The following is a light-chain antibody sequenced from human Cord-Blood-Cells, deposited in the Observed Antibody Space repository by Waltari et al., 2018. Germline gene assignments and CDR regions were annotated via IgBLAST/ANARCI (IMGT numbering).Light chain of an antibody. Sequence: QSALTQPRSVSGSPGQSVTISSPGTSSDVGGYNSVSCYQQHPGKAPKLMIYDVSKRPSGVPDRFSGSKSGNTASLTISGLQAEDEADYYCCSYAGSYTVVFGGGTKLTVL. J-gene: IGLJ2*01. CDR3: CSYAGSYTVV. V-gene: IGLV2-11*01. CDR2: DVS. CDR1: SSDVGGYNS.